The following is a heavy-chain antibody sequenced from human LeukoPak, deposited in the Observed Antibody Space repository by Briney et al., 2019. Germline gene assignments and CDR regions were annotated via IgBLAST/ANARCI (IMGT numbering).Heavy chain of an antibody. CDR2: ISSSGGWT. V-gene: IGHV3-23*01. J-gene: IGHJ6*02. CDR3: VKDPYSSSSGGPYAMDV. CDR1: GFTFSSYA. D-gene: IGHD6-6*01. Sequence: GGSLRLSCAASGFTFSSYAMSWVRQAPGKGLEWVSAISSSGGWTYYADSVKGRFTISRDNSKNTLYLQMNSLRVEDTAVYYCVKDPYSSSSGGPYAMDVWGQGTTVTVSS.